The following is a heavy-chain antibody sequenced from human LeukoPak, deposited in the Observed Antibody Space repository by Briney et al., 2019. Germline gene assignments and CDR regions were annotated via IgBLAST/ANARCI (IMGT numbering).Heavy chain of an antibody. CDR2: ISAYNGNT. J-gene: IGHJ6*02. Sequence: GASVKVSCKASGYTFTSYGISWVRQAPGQGLEWMGWISAYNGNTNYAQKLQGRVTMTTDTSTSTAYMELRSLRSDDTAVYYCARDGLGTAMAFNYGMDVWGQGTTVTVSS. V-gene: IGHV1-18*01. D-gene: IGHD5-18*01. CDR3: ARDGLGTAMAFNYGMDV. CDR1: GYTFTSYG.